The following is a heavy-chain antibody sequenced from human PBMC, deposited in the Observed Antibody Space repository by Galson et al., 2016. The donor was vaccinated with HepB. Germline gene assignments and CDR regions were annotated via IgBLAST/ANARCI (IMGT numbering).Heavy chain of an antibody. V-gene: IGHV3-30-3*01. CDR3: ARAAHSSGYCDVFDI. Sequence: SLRLSCAASGITFRNFIIHWVRQPPGKGLEWVAAISHDDTSKYYTDSVKGRFTISRDNSGNTVDLQMNSLRAEDTAVYYCARAAHSSGYCDVFDIWGQGTKVTVSS. D-gene: IGHD3-22*01. CDR2: ISHDDTSK. CDR1: GITFRNFI. J-gene: IGHJ3*02.